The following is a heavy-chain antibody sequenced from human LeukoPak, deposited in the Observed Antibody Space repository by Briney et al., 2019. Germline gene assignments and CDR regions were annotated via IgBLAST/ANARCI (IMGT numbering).Heavy chain of an antibody. CDR2: IKQDGSEK. Sequence: GGSLRLSCAASGFTFSSYWMSWVRQAPGKGLEWVANIKQDGSEKYYVDSVKGRFTISRDNAKNSLYLQMNSLRAEDTAVYYCARGPATATSPFTDRDYGGNSPYYYYYMDVWGKGTTVTVSS. V-gene: IGHV3-7*01. CDR1: GFTFSSYW. D-gene: IGHD4-23*01. J-gene: IGHJ6*03. CDR3: ARGPATATSPFTDRDYGGNSPYYYYYMDV.